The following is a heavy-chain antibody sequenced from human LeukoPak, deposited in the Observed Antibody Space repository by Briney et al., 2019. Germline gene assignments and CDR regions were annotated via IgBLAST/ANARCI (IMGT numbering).Heavy chain of an antibody. CDR3: ARDITLPFGIVGATDY. D-gene: IGHD1-26*01. CDR2: IKSKTIGATT. CDR1: GFTFSNAW. J-gene: IGHJ4*02. Sequence: PGGSLRLSCTASGFTFSNAWMTWVRQAPGKGLEWVGRIKSKTIGATTDYAAPVKGRFTISRDDSENTVHLQMNSLKTEDTAVYYCARDITLPFGIVGATDYWGQGTLVTVSS. V-gene: IGHV3-15*01.